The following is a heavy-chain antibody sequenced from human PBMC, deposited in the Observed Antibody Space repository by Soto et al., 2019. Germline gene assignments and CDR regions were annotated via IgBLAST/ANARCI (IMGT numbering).Heavy chain of an antibody. D-gene: IGHD2-15*01. CDR1: GGSISSYY. CDR3: ARKKWGSGGSNEAFHI. Sequence: PSETLSLTCTVSGGSISSYYWSWIRQPPGKGLEWIGYIYYSGSTNYNPSLKSRVTISVDTSKNQFSLKLSSVTAADTAVYYCARKKWGSGGSNEAFHIWGQGTMVTVSS. V-gene: IGHV4-59*01. J-gene: IGHJ3*02. CDR2: IYYSGST.